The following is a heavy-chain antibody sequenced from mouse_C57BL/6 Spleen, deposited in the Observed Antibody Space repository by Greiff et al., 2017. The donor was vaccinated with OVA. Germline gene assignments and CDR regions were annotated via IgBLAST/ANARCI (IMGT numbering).Heavy chain of an antibody. D-gene: IGHD1-1*01. CDR3: ARKGLITTVVDY. J-gene: IGHJ2*01. CDR2: IDPSDSYT. V-gene: IGHV1-59*01. Sequence: QVQLQQPGAELVRPGPSVKLSCKASGYTFTSYWMHWVKQRPGQGLEWIGVIDPSDSYTNYNQKFKGKATLTVDTSSSTAYMQLSSLTSEDSAVYYCARKGLITTVVDYWGQGTTLTVSS. CDR1: GYTFTSYW.